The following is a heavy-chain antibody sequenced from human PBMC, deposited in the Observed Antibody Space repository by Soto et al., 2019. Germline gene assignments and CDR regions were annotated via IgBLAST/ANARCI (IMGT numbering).Heavy chain of an antibody. CDR2: ISGSSSNI. Sequence: GGSLRLSCAASGFTFSNYAMDWVRQAPGKGLEWVSYISGSSSNIRYADSVKGRFTISRDNAKNSLYLQMNSLRAEDTAVYYCAREDFDYWGQGTLVTVSS. J-gene: IGHJ4*02. V-gene: IGHV3-48*01. CDR3: AREDFDY. CDR1: GFTFSNYA.